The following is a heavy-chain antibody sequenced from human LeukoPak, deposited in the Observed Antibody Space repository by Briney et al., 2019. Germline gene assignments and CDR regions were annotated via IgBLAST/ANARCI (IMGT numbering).Heavy chain of an antibody. CDR2: INHSGST. D-gene: IGHD3-22*01. J-gene: IGHJ4*02. CDR3: ARARRGIVVVKRYYFDY. Sequence: SETLSLTCTVSGGSISSYYWSWIRQPPGKGLEWIGEINHSGSTNYNPSLKSRVTISVDTSKNQFSLKLSSVTAADTAVYYCARARRGIVVVKRYYFDYWGQGTLVTVSS. V-gene: IGHV4-34*01. CDR1: GGSISSYY.